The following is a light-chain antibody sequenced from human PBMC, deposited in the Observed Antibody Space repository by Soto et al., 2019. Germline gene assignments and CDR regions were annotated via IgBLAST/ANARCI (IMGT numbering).Light chain of an antibody. CDR3: QQYANSPPT. CDR2: GAS. Sequence: EIVLTQSPGTLSLSPGERATLSCRASQSVSRRYLAWYQQKPGQAPRLLIYGASSRATGIPDRFSGSGSGTELTLTISRLEPEDFAVYYCQQYANSPPTFGQGTKVEIK. V-gene: IGKV3-20*01. CDR1: QSVSRRY. J-gene: IGKJ1*01.